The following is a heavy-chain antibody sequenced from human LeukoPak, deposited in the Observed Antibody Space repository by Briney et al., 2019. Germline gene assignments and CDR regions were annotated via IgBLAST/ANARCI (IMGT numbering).Heavy chain of an antibody. J-gene: IGHJ4*02. CDR3: AKSTCSTTNCNLDYYIDF. CDR2: INNGGGST. D-gene: IGHD2-2*01. V-gene: IGHV3-23*01. Sequence: GGSLRLSCAASGFTFSNYVMSWVRQAPGKGLEWLSLINNGGGSTYYADSVKGRFTISRDNSKNTLYLHMRSLRAEDTAIYFCAKSTCSTTNCNLDYYIDFWGQGALVTVSS. CDR1: GFTFSNYV.